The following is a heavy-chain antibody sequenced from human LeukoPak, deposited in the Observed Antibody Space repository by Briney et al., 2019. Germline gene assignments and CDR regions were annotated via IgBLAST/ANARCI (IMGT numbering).Heavy chain of an antibody. D-gene: IGHD6-19*01. CDR2: ISSSSSYI. V-gene: IGHV3-21*01. CDR1: GFTFSSYS. J-gene: IGHJ4*02. CDR3: ARDPPVAGRYYFDY. Sequence: GGSLRLACAASGFTFSSYSMNWVRQAPGKGLEWVSSISSSSSYIYYADSVKGRFTISRDNAKNSLYLQMNSLRAEDTAVYYCARDPPVAGRYYFDYWGQGTLVTVSS.